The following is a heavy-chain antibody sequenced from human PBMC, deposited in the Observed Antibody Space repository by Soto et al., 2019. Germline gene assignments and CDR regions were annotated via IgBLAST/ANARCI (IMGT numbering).Heavy chain of an antibody. D-gene: IGHD3-10*01. CDR2: ISAFNGNT. J-gene: IGHJ4*02. CDR3: GRDGDYGAGSYLDY. Sequence: GASVKVSCKASNYMFRSYGISWVRQAPGQGLEWVGWISAFNGNTEYPQNLQGRVTMTTDTSTSTAYMELRTLRSDDSAVYYCGRDGDYGAGSYLDYWGQGTPVTVSS. CDR1: NYMFRSYG. V-gene: IGHV1-18*01.